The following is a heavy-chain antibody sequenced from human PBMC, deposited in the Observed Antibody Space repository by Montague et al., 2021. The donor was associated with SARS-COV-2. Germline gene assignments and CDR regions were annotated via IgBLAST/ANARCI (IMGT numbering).Heavy chain of an antibody. CDR1: GDSISSSAYY. Sequence: TLSLTCTVSGDSISSSAYYWSWIRQHPGKGLEWIGYIYYTGSSYYNPTLRSRLTISVDTSKNQFSLKLSSVTAADTAVYYCARVGRQQLVRLSGMDVWGQGTTVTVSS. D-gene: IGHD6-13*01. V-gene: IGHV4-31*03. CDR3: ARVGRQQLVRLSGMDV. J-gene: IGHJ6*02. CDR2: IYYTGSS.